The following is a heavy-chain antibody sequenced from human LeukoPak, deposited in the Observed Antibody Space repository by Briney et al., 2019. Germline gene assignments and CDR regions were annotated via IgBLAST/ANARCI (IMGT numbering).Heavy chain of an antibody. CDR3: AKHGFAGISAAGDY. Sequence: GGSLRLSCAASGFTFSNYNMNWVRQAPGKGLEWVSTISSSRSSYIYYADSVKGRFTISRDNAKNSLYLQMNSLRAEDTAVYYCAKHGFAGISAAGDYWGQGTLVTVSS. CDR1: GFTFSNYN. CDR2: ISSSRSSYI. J-gene: IGHJ4*02. V-gene: IGHV3-21*04. D-gene: IGHD6-13*01.